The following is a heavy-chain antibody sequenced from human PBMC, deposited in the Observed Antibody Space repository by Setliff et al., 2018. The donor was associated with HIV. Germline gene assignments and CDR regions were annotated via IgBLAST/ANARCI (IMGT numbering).Heavy chain of an antibody. CDR3: AGSRGYFVQAD. Sequence: GGSLRLSCAASGFNLSEDFMSWIRQAPGKGLEWISYISNTGRTRHYADSVKGRFTISRDNAKNSLYLQMNSLRAEDTAVYYCAGSRGYFVQADWGQGTLVTVSS. CDR1: GFNLSEDF. V-gene: IGHV3-11*04. D-gene: IGHD3-22*01. CDR2: ISNTGRTR. J-gene: IGHJ4*02.